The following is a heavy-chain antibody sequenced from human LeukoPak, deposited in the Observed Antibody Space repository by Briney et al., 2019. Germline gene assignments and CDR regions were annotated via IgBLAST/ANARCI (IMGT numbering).Heavy chain of an antibody. D-gene: IGHD6-13*01. J-gene: IGHJ4*02. CDR2: IKQDGSEK. CDR3: ARDDGRQQLSDY. V-gene: IGHV3-7*01. Sequence: PRGALRLSCAASGFTFSSYWMSRVRQAPGKGLEWVANIKQDGSEKYYVDSVKGRFTISRDNAKNSLYLQMNSLRAEDTAVYYCARDDGRQQLSDYWGQGTLVTVSS. CDR1: GFTFSSYW.